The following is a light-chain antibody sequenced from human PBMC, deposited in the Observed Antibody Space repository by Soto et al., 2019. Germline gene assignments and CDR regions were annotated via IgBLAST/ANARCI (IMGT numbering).Light chain of an antibody. J-gene: IGLJ3*02. Sequence: QSALTQPRSVSGSPGQSVTISCTGTSSDVGGYNYVSWYQQHPGKAPKVVIYDVTKRPSGVPDRFSGSKSGNTASLTIFGLQAEDEADYYCCSYAGSYTYWVFGGGTKVTVL. CDR2: DVT. V-gene: IGLV2-11*01. CDR1: SSDVGGYNY. CDR3: CSYAGSYTYWV.